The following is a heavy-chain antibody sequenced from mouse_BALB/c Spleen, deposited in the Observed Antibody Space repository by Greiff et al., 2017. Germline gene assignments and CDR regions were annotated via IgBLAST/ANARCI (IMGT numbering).Heavy chain of an antibody. CDR2: ISSGGST. CDR3: ARGPLIYYGYDGDY. Sequence: DVKLVESGGGLVKPGGSLKLSCAASGLTFSSYAMSWVRQTPEKRLEWVASISSGGSTNYPESVKGRFTISRENAMNILYLQMSSLRSEDTAMYYCARGPLIYYGYDGDYWGQGTTLTVSS. V-gene: IGHV5-6-5*01. CDR1: GLTFSSYA. J-gene: IGHJ2*01. D-gene: IGHD2-2*01.